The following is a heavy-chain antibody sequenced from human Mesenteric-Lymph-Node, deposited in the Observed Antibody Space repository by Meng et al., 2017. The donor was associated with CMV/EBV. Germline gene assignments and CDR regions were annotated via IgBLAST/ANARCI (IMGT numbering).Heavy chain of an antibody. CDR3: ARDVGGFDY. CDR2: ISSSSTI. V-gene: IGHV3-69-1*01. Sequence: GESLKISCAASGFTFSDYYMNWVRQAPGKGLEWVSSISSSSTIYYADSVKGRFTISRDNAKNSLYLQMNSLRADDTAVYYCARDVGGFDYWGQGTLVTVSS. CDR1: GFTFSDYY. J-gene: IGHJ4*02. D-gene: IGHD3-16*01.